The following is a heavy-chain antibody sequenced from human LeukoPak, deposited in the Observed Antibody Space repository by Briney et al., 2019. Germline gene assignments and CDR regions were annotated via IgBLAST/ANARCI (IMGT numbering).Heavy chain of an antibody. Sequence: GGSLRLSCAASGFTFSSYWMSWVRQAPGKGLEWVANIKQDGSEKYYVDSVKGRFTISRDNAKNSLYLQMNSLRAEDTALYYCARVGEDDYSNYGNYYYYMDVWGKGTTVTVSS. D-gene: IGHD4-11*01. CDR3: ARVGEDDYSNYGNYYYYMDV. CDR2: IKQDGSEK. J-gene: IGHJ6*03. V-gene: IGHV3-7*03. CDR1: GFTFSSYW.